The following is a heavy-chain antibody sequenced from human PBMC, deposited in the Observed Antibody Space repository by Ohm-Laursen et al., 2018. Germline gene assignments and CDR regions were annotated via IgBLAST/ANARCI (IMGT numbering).Heavy chain of an antibody. Sequence: SLRLSCAASGFTFSSYAMHWVRQAPRKGLEYVSAISSNGGSTYYANSVKGRFTISRDNSKNTLYLQMGSLRAEDMAVYYCARGFLYDAFDIWGQGTMVTVSS. CDR2: ISSNGGST. D-gene: IGHD2/OR15-2a*01. J-gene: IGHJ3*02. CDR3: ARGFLYDAFDI. CDR1: GFTFSSYA. V-gene: IGHV3-64*01.